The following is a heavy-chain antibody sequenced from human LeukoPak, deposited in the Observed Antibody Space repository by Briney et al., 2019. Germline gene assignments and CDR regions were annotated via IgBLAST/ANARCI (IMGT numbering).Heavy chain of an antibody. J-gene: IGHJ4*02. CDR2: INPNSGGT. Sequence: ASVKVSCKASGYTFTGYYMDWVRQAPGQGLEWMGWINPNSGGTNYAQKFQGRVTMTRDTSISTAYMELSRLRSDDTAVSYCARVAIALDYWGQGTLVTVSS. CDR3: ARVAIALDY. CDR1: GYTFTGYY. V-gene: IGHV1-2*02.